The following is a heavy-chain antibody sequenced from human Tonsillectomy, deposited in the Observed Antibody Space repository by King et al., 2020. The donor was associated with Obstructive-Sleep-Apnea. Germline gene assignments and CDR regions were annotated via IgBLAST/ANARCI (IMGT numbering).Heavy chain of an antibody. Sequence: QLQESGPGLVKPSETLSLTCTVSGYSISSGYYWGWIRQPPGKGLEWIGSIYHRGSTYYNPSLKSRVTISVDTSKNQFSLKLSSVTAADTAVYYCAREGITMVRGVIGPLDYWGQGTLVTVSS. J-gene: IGHJ4*02. CDR1: GYSISSGYY. CDR2: IYHRGST. CDR3: AREGITMVRGVIGPLDY. V-gene: IGHV4-38-2*02. D-gene: IGHD3-10*01.